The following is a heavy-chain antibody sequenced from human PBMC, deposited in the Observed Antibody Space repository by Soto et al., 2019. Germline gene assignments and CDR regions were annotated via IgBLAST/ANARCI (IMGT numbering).Heavy chain of an antibody. D-gene: IGHD5-12*01. J-gene: IGHJ4*02. V-gene: IGHV4-59*01. CDR1: GGSLSGYY. CDR3: ARHLVATLWVYFDY. Sequence: SETLSLTCTVSGGSLSGYYWSWIRQPPGKGLEWIGYIYYSGNTNYNSSLKSRVAISLDTSKNQFSLNLASVTAADTAVYYCARHLVATLWVYFDYWGQGTLVTVSS. CDR2: IYYSGNT.